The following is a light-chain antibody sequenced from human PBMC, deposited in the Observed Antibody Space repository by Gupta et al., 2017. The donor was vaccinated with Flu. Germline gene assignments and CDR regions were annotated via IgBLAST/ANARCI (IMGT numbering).Light chain of an antibody. Sequence: EIVLTQSPGTLSLSPGERAALSCRASQSVSDLAWYQQKPGQAPSLLIYATSRRAAGIPDRFSGGGSGTDFTLTISRLEPEDFAVYFCQQYGSSLTFGGGTKVEIK. J-gene: IGKJ4*01. CDR1: QSVSD. CDR3: QQYGSSLT. V-gene: IGKV3-20*01. CDR2: ATS.